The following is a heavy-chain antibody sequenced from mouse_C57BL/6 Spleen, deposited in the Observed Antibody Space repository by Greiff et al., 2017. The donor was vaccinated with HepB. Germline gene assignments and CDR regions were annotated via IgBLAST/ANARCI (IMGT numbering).Heavy chain of an antibody. V-gene: IGHV14-4*01. J-gene: IGHJ3*01. CDR2: IDPENGDT. Sequence: VQLQQSGAELVRPGASVKLSCTASGFNIKDDYMHWVKQRPEKGLEWIGWIDPENGDTEYASKFQGKATITADTSSNTAYLQLSSLTSEDTAVYYCTTVGRDAYWGQGTLVTVSA. CDR1: GFNIKDDY. CDR3: TTVGRDAY. D-gene: IGHD4-1*01.